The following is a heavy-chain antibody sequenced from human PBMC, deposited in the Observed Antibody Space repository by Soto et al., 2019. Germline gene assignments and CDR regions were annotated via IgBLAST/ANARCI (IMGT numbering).Heavy chain of an antibody. CDR3: ARDYGDSTWGWFDP. J-gene: IGHJ5*02. CDR2: ISSSSSTI. CDR1: GFTFSSYS. Sequence: GGSLRLSCAASGFTFSSYSMNWVRQAPGKGLEWVSYISSSSSTIYYADSVKGRFTISRDNAKNSLYLQMNSLRAEDTAVYYCARDYGDSTWGWFDPWGQGTLVTVSS. V-gene: IGHV3-48*01. D-gene: IGHD4-17*01.